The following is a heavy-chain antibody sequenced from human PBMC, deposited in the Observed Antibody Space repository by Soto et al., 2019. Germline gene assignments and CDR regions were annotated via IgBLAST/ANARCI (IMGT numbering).Heavy chain of an antibody. CDR3: ARGEYSSSSAKYYYYYMDV. V-gene: IGHV3-30*04. D-gene: IGHD6-6*01. Sequence: GESLKISCAASGFTFSSYAMHWVRQAPGKGLEWVAVISYDGSNKYYADSVKGRFTISRDNSKNTLYLQMNSLRAEDTAVYYCARGEYSSSSAKYYYYYMDVWGKGTTVTVSS. J-gene: IGHJ6*03. CDR2: ISYDGSNK. CDR1: GFTFSSYA.